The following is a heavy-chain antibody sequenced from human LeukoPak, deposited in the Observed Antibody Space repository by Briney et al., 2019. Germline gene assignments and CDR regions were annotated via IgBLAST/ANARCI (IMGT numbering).Heavy chain of an antibody. J-gene: IGHJ6*03. CDR3: ARGGSYRYYYMDV. Sequence: SGTLSLTSTVSGGSISRSSYYWGWIRQPPGKGLEWIGSIDYSGSTYYSPSLKSRVTISVDTSKNQFSLKLSSVTAADTAVYYCARGGSYRYYYMDVWGKGTTVTVSS. CDR1: GGSISRSSYY. D-gene: IGHD1-26*01. V-gene: IGHV4-39*07. CDR2: IDYSGST.